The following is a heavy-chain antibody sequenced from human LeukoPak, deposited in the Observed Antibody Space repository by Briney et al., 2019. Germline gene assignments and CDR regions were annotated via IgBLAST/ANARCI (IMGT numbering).Heavy chain of an antibody. V-gene: IGHV3-21*01. CDR2: ISSRSAYI. D-gene: IGHD1-26*01. CDR1: GFTFSDYS. Sequence: GGSLRLYCAASGFTFSDYSMNWVRQAPGQGLDWVSSISSRSAYISYADSVKGRFTISRDNAKNSLYLEMNSLRAEDTAVYFCVRDRSGSYPYYFDFWGQGTLVTASS. J-gene: IGHJ4*02. CDR3: VRDRSGSYPYYFDF.